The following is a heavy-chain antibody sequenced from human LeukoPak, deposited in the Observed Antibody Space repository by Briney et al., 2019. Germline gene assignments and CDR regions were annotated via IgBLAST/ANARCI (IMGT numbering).Heavy chain of an antibody. D-gene: IGHD5-12*01. V-gene: IGHV4-38-2*02. J-gene: IGHJ4*02. CDR1: GFTTTYS. CDR3: ARRGYSGYETFDY. Sequence: PSETLSLTCTVSGFTTTYSWGWIRQPPGKGPEWIGNIFPSGSTYYNPSLKSRVTIAVDTSKNQFSLKLSSVPAADTAVYYCARRGYSGYETFDYWGQGTLVTVSS. CDR2: IFPSGST.